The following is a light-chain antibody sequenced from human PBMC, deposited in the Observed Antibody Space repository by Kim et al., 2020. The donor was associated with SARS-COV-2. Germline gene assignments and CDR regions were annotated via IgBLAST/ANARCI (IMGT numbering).Light chain of an antibody. Sequence: GSPGQTASITCSGDKLGDKYACWYQQKPGQSPVLVIYQDSKRPSGIPERFSGSNSGNTATLTISGTQAMDEADYYCQAWDSSTYVFGTGTKVTV. CDR1: KLGDKY. CDR3: QAWDSSTYV. CDR2: QDS. J-gene: IGLJ1*01. V-gene: IGLV3-1*01.